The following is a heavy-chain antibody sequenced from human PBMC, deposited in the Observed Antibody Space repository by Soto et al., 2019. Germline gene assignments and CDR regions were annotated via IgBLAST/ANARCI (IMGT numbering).Heavy chain of an antibody. V-gene: IGHV1-69*01. D-gene: IGHD3-22*01. J-gene: IGHJ3*02. Sequence: QVQQVQSGAEVKKPGSSVKVSCKASGGTFSSYAISWVRQAPGQGLEWMGGIIPIFGTANYAQKFQGRVTITEDESTSTAYMELSSLTSKDTAVYYCARESITMIVVGDDAFVIWGQGTMVTVSS. CDR2: IIPIFGTA. CDR1: GGTFSSYA. CDR3: ARESITMIVVGDDAFVI.